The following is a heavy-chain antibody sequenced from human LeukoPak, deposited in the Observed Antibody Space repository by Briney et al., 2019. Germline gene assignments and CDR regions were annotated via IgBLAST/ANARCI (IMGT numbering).Heavy chain of an antibody. D-gene: IGHD7-27*01. CDR3: ARQLTVTGDPSDIDY. CDR1: GYSLTSYW. V-gene: IGHV5-10-1*01. CDR2: IDPSDSYT. Sequence: ESLKISCKGSGYSLTSYWISWVRQMPGKGLEWMGRIDPSDSYTNYSPSFQGHVTISADKSISTAYLQWSSLKASDTAMYYCARQLTVTGDPSDIDYWGQGTLVTVSS. J-gene: IGHJ4*02.